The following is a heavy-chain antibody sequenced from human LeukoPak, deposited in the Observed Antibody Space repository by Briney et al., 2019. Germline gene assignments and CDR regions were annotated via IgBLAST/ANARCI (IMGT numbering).Heavy chain of an antibody. D-gene: IGHD3-9*01. CDR3: ARVVRLRYFDWFVPAAFDI. CDR2: IYYSGST. Sequence: SETLSLTCTVSGGSISSGDYYWSWIRQPPGKGLEWIGHIYYSGSTYYNPSLKSRVTISVDTSKNQFSLKLSSVTAADTAVYYCARVVRLRYFDWFVPAAFDIWGQGTMVTVSS. J-gene: IGHJ3*02. CDR1: GGSISSGDYY. V-gene: IGHV4-30-4*01.